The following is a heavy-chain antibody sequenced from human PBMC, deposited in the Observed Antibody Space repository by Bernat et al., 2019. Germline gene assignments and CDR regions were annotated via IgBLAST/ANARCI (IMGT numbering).Heavy chain of an antibody. J-gene: IGHJ6*02. CDR1: GFTVSSNY. Sequence: EVQLVESGGGLVQPGGSLRLSCAASGFTVSSNYMSWVRQAPGKGLEWVSVIYSGGSTYYADSVKGRFTISRDNSKNTLYLQMNSLRAEDTAVCYCARWGVWELLFYYYGMDVWGQGTTVTVSS. V-gene: IGHV3-66*01. CDR2: IYSGGST. D-gene: IGHD1-26*01. CDR3: ARWGVWELLFYYYGMDV.